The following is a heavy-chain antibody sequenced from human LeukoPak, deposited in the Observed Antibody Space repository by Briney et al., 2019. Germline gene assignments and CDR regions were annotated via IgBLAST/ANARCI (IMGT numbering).Heavy chain of an antibody. Sequence: SQTLSLTPVVSGDSGSGKNGAWNWIRPSPTKGLEWLGRTYYRSQWYNDYAESMEGRMTISQDTSKNQYSLHLNSVTPDDTAVYYCARDFGTTGWHTFDYWGQGTLVTVSS. CDR2: TYYRSQWYN. CDR3: ARDFGTTGWHTFDY. D-gene: IGHD6-19*01. J-gene: IGHJ4*02. CDR1: GDSGSGKNGA. V-gene: IGHV6-1*01.